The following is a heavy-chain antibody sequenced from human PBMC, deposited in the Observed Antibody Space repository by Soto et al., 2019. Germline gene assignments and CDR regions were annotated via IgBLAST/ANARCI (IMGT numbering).Heavy chain of an antibody. CDR2: IYHSGST. J-gene: IGHJ5*02. Sequence: SETLSLTCAVSGGSISSSNWWSWVRQPPGKGLEWIGEIYHSGSTNYNPSLKSRVTISVDKSKNQFSLKLSSVTAADTAVYYFSFASGYYIKGWFDPWGQGTLVTVSS. CDR3: SFASGYYIKGWFDP. V-gene: IGHV4-4*02. CDR1: GGSISSSNW. D-gene: IGHD3-3*01.